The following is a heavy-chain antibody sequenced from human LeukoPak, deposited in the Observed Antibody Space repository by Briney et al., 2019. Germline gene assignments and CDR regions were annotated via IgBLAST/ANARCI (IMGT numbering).Heavy chain of an antibody. D-gene: IGHD4-11*01. CDR1: GLILSSYG. J-gene: IGHJ4*02. V-gene: IGHV3-33*01. Sequence: PGGSLRLSCAASGLILSSYGIHWVRQAPGKGLGWVAVIWYDGTNIYYGDSVKGRFSISRDNSKNTVYLQMDSLRAEDTAVYYCARDAGGAFGNYVNYFDYWGQGTLVTVSS. CDR3: ARDAGGAFGNYVNYFDY. CDR2: IWYDGTNI.